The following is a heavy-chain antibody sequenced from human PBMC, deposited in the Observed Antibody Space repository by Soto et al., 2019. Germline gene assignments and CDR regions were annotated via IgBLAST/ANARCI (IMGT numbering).Heavy chain of an antibody. CDR2: INAGYGYT. CDR3: ASQYCGDYCSAEY. Sequence: QVQLEQSGAEVRRSGASVKVSCKASGYTFTTLSMHWVRQAPGQRLEWMGYINAGYGYTKYSQNFQGRVTITRDTLPSTAYMELSSLRSEDTAVYYCASQYCGDYCSAEYWGQGTLVTVSS. V-gene: IGHV1-3*01. J-gene: IGHJ4*02. D-gene: IGHD2-21*02. CDR1: GYTFTTLS.